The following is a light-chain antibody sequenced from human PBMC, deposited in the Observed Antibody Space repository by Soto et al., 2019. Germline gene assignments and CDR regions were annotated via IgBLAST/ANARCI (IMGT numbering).Light chain of an antibody. Sequence: QSALTQPRSVSGSPGQSVTISCTGTSRDVGAYNYVSWYQQHPGKAPKVMIYDVSKRPSGVPDRFPGSKSGNTASLTISGLQAEDEADFFCCSYAGTYTYVFGTGTKLTVL. V-gene: IGLV2-11*01. CDR2: DVS. CDR1: SRDVGAYNY. CDR3: CSYAGTYTYV. J-gene: IGLJ1*01.